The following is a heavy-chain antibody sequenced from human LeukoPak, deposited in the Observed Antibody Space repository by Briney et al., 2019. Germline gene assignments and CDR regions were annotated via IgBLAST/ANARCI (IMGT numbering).Heavy chain of an antibody. CDR1: GYTLTGYY. J-gene: IGHJ4*02. Sequence: ASVKVSCKASGYTLTGYYMHWVWQAPGQGLEWMGWISAYNGNTNYAQKLQGRVTMTTDTSTSTAYMELRSLRSDDTAVYYCARDRGYSSSSGLFDYWGQGTLVTVSS. CDR3: ARDRGYSSSSGLFDY. D-gene: IGHD6-6*01. V-gene: IGHV1-18*04. CDR2: ISAYNGNT.